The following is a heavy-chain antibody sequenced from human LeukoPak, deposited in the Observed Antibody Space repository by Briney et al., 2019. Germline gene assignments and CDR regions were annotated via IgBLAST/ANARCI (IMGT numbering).Heavy chain of an antibody. Sequence: KASETLSLTCTVSGGSISSSSYYWGWIRQPPGKGLEWIGSIYYSGSTYYNPTLKSRVTISVDTSKNQFSLKLSSVTAADTAVYYCATSKQWELRYWGQGTLATVSS. CDR1: GGSISSSSYY. V-gene: IGHV4-39*07. J-gene: IGHJ4*02. D-gene: IGHD1-26*01. CDR2: IYYSGST. CDR3: ATSKQWELRY.